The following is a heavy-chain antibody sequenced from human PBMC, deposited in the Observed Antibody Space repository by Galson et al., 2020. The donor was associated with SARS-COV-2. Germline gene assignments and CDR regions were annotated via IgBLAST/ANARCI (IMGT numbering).Heavy chain of an antibody. V-gene: IGHV4-59*08. CDR3: ARHAVSSSPDFDY. Sequence: SETLSLTCTVSGGSISSYYWSWIRQPPGKGLEWIGYIYYSGSTNYNPSLKSRVTISVDTSKNQFSLKLSSVTAADTAVYYCARHAVSSSPDFDYWGQGTLVTVSS. CDR2: IYYSGST. CDR1: GGSISSYY. J-gene: IGHJ4*02. D-gene: IGHD6-6*01.